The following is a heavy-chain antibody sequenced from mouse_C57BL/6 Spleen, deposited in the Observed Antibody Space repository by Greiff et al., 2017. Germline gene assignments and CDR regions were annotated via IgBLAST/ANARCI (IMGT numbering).Heavy chain of an antibody. J-gene: IGHJ4*01. CDR1: GYAFSSSW. Sequence: QVQLKQSGPELVKPGASVKISCKASGYAFSSSWMNWVKQRPGKGLEWIGRIYPGDGDTNYNGTFKGKATLTADKSSSTAYMQLSSLTSEDSAVYFCARQGIYYGNYVDAMDYWGQGTSVTVSS. CDR2: IYPGDGDT. V-gene: IGHV1-82*01. D-gene: IGHD2-1*01. CDR3: ARQGIYYGNYVDAMDY.